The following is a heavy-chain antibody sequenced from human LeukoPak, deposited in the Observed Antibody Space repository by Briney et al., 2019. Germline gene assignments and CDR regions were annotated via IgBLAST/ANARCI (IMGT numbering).Heavy chain of an antibody. CDR2: ISDRGDST. V-gene: IGHV3-23*01. CDR1: GFSVTTYA. Sequence: GGSLRLSCAASGFSVTTYAMGWVRQAPGKGLEWVSVISDRGDSTHYADSVKGRFTISRDSSNNTLYLQMNSLRGEDTAVYYCAKGRWGLTINNFDIWGQGTMVTVSS. D-gene: IGHD3-9*01. CDR3: AKGRWGLTINNFDI. J-gene: IGHJ3*02.